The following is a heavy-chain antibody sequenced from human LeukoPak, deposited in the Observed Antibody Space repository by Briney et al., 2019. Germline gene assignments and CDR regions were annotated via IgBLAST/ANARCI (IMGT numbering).Heavy chain of an antibody. CDR2: INPNSGGT. CDR1: GYTFTGYY. CDR3: AREYDYVWGSYRTPFDY. Sequence: ASVKVSCKASGYTFTGYYMHWVRQAPGQGLEWMGWINPNSGGTNYAQKFQGRVTVTRDTSISTAYMELSRLRSDDTAVYYCAREYDYVWGSYRTPFDYWGQGTLVTVSS. J-gene: IGHJ4*02. D-gene: IGHD3-16*02. V-gene: IGHV1-2*02.